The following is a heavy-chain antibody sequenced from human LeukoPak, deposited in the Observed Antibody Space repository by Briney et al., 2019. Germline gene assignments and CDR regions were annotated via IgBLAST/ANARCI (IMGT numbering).Heavy chain of an antibody. Sequence: SETLSLTCAVYGGSFSGYYWSWIRQPPGKGLEWIGEINHSGSTNYNPSLKSRVTISVDTSKNQFSLKLSSVTAADTAVYYCARAKAARNIYYYYYYMGVWGKGTTVTVSS. CDR2: INHSGST. J-gene: IGHJ6*03. V-gene: IGHV4-34*01. CDR1: GGSFSGYY. D-gene: IGHD6-6*01. CDR3: ARAKAARNIYYYYYYMGV.